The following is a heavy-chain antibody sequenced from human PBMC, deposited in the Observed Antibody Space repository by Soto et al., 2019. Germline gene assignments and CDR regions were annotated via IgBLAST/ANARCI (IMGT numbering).Heavy chain of an antibody. V-gene: IGHV2-5*02. Sequence: QITLKESGPTLVKPTQTLTLTCTFSGFSLSSTRMAVGWIRQPPGKALEWLALIYWDADKRYSPFLKSRLTITHDTTKNPVVLTMSSMDPVDTARYYCAHIVVAGLGYDFYYGGQGTLVTVSS. CDR2: IYWDADK. D-gene: IGHD6-19*01. J-gene: IGHJ4*02. CDR3: AHIVVAGLGYDFYY. CDR1: GFSLSSTRMA.